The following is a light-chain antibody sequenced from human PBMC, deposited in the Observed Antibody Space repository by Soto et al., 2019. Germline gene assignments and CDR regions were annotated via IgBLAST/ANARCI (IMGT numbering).Light chain of an antibody. Sequence: EIVLTRSPATLSLSPGERATLSCRASQSIRHFLGWYQQKPGQAPRLLIYDASNRATGIPPRFSGSGSGTDFTLTISSLEPEDFAVYFCQQRYNWPWTFGQGTMVDIK. J-gene: IGKJ1*01. CDR3: QQRYNWPWT. CDR2: DAS. CDR1: QSIRHF. V-gene: IGKV3-11*01.